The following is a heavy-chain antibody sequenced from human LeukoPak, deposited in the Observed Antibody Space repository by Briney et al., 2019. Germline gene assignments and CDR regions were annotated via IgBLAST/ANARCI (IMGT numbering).Heavy chain of an antibody. V-gene: IGHV4-39*01. D-gene: IGHD1-26*01. CDR1: GGSISSGTSY. Sequence: PSETLSLTCTVSGGSISSGTSYWGWVRQPPGKGLEWIGSIYSSGSTYYNPSLKNRVTISVDTSKNQFSLNLSSVTAADTAVYYCARLALVGASRVVDYWGQGTLVTVSS. CDR3: ARLALVGASRVVDY. J-gene: IGHJ4*02. CDR2: IYSSGST.